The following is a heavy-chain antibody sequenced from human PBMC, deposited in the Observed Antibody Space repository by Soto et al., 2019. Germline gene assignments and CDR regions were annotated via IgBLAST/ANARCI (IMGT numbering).Heavy chain of an antibody. CDR1: GFTFSNYA. D-gene: IGHD3-16*01. J-gene: IGHJ3*02. CDR2: IRFDASTE. Sequence: QVQLVESGGGVVQPGRSLRLSCAASGFTFSNYAIHWVRQAPGKGLEWVAVIRFDASTEYNVDPERGRFTISRDNSKNTLYLQMNSLRDEDTAVYYCARDGGSYSSLYSAFDIWGQGTMVTVS. CDR3: ARDGGSYSSLYSAFDI. V-gene: IGHV3-30*04.